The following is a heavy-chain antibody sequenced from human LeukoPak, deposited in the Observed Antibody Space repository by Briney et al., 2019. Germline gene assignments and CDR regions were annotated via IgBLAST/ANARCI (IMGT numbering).Heavy chain of an antibody. CDR2: ISYDGSNK. CDR3: AREHSSGWTPEDAFDI. Sequence: GRSLRLSCAASGFTFSSYAMRWVRQAPGKGLEWVAVISYDGSNKYYADSVKGRFTISRDNSKNTLYLQMNSLRAEDTAVYYCAREHSSGWTPEDAFDIWGQGTMVTVSS. J-gene: IGHJ3*02. D-gene: IGHD6-19*01. V-gene: IGHV3-30-3*01. CDR1: GFTFSSYA.